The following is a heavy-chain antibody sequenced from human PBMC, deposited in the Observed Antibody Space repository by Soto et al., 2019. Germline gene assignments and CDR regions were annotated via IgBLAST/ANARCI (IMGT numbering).Heavy chain of an antibody. V-gene: IGHV6-1*01. J-gene: IGHJ4*02. D-gene: IGHD3-10*01. CDR3: ARNYYGSGSYYSSFDY. CDR1: GDSVSSNSGA. Sequence: QVQLQLSGPGLVKPSQTLSLTCAISGDSVSSNSGAWHWIRQSPSRGLEWLGRTYYNSTWYTDYAVSVKSRMTINADTSKNHFSLNLNSVTPEDTALYYCARNYYGSGSYYSSFDYWGQGTLVTVSS. CDR2: TYYNSTWYT.